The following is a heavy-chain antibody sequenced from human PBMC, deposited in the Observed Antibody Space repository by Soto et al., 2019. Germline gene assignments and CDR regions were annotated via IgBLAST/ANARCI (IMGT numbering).Heavy chain of an antibody. CDR2: ISANDVGT. CDR3: AKAKNDYNWDNRPPFDY. J-gene: IGHJ4*02. Sequence: GSLRLSCEVAGFTLRNYAMTWVRQAPGKGLEWVSLISANDVGTYYAESVKTRFTIYTDQSRNTVYLQMDSLRADDTAIYYCAKAKNDYNWDNRPPFDYWGQGTLVTVSS. D-gene: IGHD1-20*01. CDR1: GFTLRNYA. V-gene: IGHV3-23*01.